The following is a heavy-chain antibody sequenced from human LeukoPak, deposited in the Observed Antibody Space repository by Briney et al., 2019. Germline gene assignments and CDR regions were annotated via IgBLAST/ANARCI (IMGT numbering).Heavy chain of an antibody. CDR3: ATCFGTHAFDF. J-gene: IGHJ3*01. CDR2: ISYDGSNK. Sequence: TGRSLRLSCAASGFTFSSYAMHWVRQAPGKGLEWVAVISYDGSNKYYADSVKGRFTISRDNSKNTLYLQMNSLRAEDTAVYYCATCFGTHAFDFWGQGTKVTVSS. D-gene: IGHD1-1*01. V-gene: IGHV3-30-3*01. CDR1: GFTFSSYA.